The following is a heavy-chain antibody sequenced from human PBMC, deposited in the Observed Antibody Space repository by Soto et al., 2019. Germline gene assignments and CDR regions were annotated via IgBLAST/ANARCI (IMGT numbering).Heavy chain of an antibody. CDR2: ISSSGDNM. Sequence: GGSLRLSCAASGFIFSNYAMSWVRQAPGQGLEWVSYISSSGDNMYYADSVKGRFTISRDNAENSLFLQMNSLRDEDTAVYYCARDLRTTSRLFDSWGQGTLVTVS. CDR3: ARDLRTTSRLFDS. D-gene: IGHD1-7*01. CDR1: GFIFSNYA. J-gene: IGHJ4*02. V-gene: IGHV3-48*02.